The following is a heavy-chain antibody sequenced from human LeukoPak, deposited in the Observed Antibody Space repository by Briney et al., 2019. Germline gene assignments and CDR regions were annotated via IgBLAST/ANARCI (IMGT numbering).Heavy chain of an antibody. CDR3: AKRPAYYDILTGYYTYYFDY. D-gene: IGHD3-9*01. J-gene: IGHJ4*02. CDR1: GFAFSSYA. Sequence: GGSLRLSCAASGFAFSSYAMSWVRQAPGKGLEWVSAISGSGGSTYYADSVKGRFTISRDNSKNTLYLQMNSLRAEDTAVYYCAKRPAYYDILTGYYTYYFDYWDQGTLVTVSS. V-gene: IGHV3-23*01. CDR2: ISGSGGST.